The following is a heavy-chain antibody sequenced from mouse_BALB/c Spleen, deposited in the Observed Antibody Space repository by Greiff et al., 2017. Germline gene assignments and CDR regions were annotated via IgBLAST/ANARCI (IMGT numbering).Heavy chain of an antibody. CDR3: ARPFPYGSSSLIGYAMDY. Sequence: EVQLQESGPSLVKPSQTLSLTCSVTGDSITSGYWNWIRKFPGNKLEYMGYISYSGSTYYNPSLKSRISITRDTSKNQYYLQLNSVTTEDTSTYYCARPFPYGSSSLIGYAMDYWGQGTSVTVSS. CDR2: ISYSGST. J-gene: IGHJ4*01. V-gene: IGHV3-8*02. CDR1: GDSITSGY. D-gene: IGHD1-1*01.